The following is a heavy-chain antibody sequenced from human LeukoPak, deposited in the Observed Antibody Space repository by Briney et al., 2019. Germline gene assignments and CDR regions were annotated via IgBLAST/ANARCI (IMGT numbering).Heavy chain of an antibody. CDR3: AKEFSFYYYDSSGYYPPNY. CDR2: ISYDGSNK. D-gene: IGHD3-22*01. Sequence: GRSLRLSCAASGFTFSSYGMHWVRQAPGKGLEWVAVISYDGSNKYYADSVKGRFTISRDNSKNTLYLQMNSLRAEDAAVYYCAKEFSFYYYDSSGYYPPNYWGQGTLVTVSS. V-gene: IGHV3-30*18. J-gene: IGHJ4*02. CDR1: GFTFSSYG.